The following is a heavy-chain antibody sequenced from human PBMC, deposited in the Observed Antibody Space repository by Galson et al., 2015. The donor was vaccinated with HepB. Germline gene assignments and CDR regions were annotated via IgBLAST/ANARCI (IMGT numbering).Heavy chain of an antibody. D-gene: IGHD3-10*01. CDR1: GGTFSSYA. CDR2: IIPIFSTA. V-gene: IGHV1-69*13. CDR3: ARDKTRGWGRGFDS. Sequence: SVKVSCKASGGTFSSYAINWVRQAPGQGLEWMGGIIPIFSTANYVQKFQGRVTITADESTSTAYMELSSLRSEDTAVYYCARDKTRGWGRGFDSWGQGTLVTVSS. J-gene: IGHJ4*02.